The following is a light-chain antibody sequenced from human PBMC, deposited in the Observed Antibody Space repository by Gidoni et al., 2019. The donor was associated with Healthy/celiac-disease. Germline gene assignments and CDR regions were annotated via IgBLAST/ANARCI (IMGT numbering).Light chain of an antibody. J-gene: IGLJ2*01. Sequence: QSALPQPPSASGSPAQSVTIPCTRPSSDVGGYNYASWYQQHPGKAPKLMIYEVSKRPSGVPDRFSGSKSGNTASLTVSGLQAEDEADYYCSSYAGSNNLVFGGGTKLTVL. CDR1: SSDVGGYNY. CDR3: SSYAGSNNLV. CDR2: EVS. V-gene: IGLV2-8*01.